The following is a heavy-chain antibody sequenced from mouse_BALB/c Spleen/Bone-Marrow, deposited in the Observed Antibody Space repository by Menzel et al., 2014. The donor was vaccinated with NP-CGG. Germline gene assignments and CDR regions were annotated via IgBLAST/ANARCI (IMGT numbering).Heavy chain of an antibody. CDR2: VNPNNGGT. CDR3: ARRDYGDY. Sequence: VQLQQSGPDLVKPGVSVKISCKASGYSFTGYYMHWVKQSHGKSLEWIGRVNPNNGGTSYNQKFKGKAILTVDKSSSTAYMELRSLTSEDSAVYFCARRDYGDYWGQGTTLTVSS. CDR1: GYSFTGYY. D-gene: IGHD1-1*02. V-gene: IGHV1-26*01. J-gene: IGHJ2*01.